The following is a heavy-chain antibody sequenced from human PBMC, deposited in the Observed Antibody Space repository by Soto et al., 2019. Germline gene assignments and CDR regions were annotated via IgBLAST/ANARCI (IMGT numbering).Heavy chain of an antibody. CDR3: AREPVGNYYHHYGMDV. CDR2: ISSSFNSI. Sequence: PGGSLRLSCAASGFTFSTYNMNWVRQAPGKGLEWVSVISSSFNSIYYADSVKGRFTISRDNAKNSLYLQMNSLRAEDTAVYYCAREPVGNYYHHYGMDVWGQGTTVTVSS. CDR1: GFTFSTYN. V-gene: IGHV3-21*01. J-gene: IGHJ6*02.